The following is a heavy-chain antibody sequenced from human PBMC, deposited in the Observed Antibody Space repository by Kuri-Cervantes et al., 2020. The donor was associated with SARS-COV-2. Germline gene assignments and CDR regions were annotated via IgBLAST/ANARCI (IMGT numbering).Heavy chain of an antibody. CDR2: ISAYNGNT. J-gene: IGHJ6*03. CDR1: GYTFTSYG. CDR3: ARDLHCSRTSCTDYRYRRFYYYYMDV. D-gene: IGHD2-2*01. Sequence: ASVKVSCKASGYTFTSYGISWMRQAPGQGLEWMGWISAYNGNTNYAQKLQGRVTITADKSTSTAYTELSSLRSEDTAVYYCARDLHCSRTSCTDYRYRRFYYYYMDVWGKGTTVTVSS. V-gene: IGHV1-18*01.